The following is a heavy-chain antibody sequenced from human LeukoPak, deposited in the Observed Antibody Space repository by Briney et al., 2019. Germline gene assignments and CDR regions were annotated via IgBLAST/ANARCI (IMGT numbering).Heavy chain of an antibody. V-gene: IGHV4-39*07. CDR3: ARGGYYRSGNDFRFDP. J-gene: IGHJ5*02. CDR2: IYYSGST. Sequence: SETLSLTCTVSGGSISSSSYYWGWIRQPPGKGLEWIGSIYYSGSTNYKPSLKSRVTISVDTSKNQFSLKLSSVTAADTAVYYCARGGYYRSGNDFRFDPWGQGTLVTVSS. D-gene: IGHD3-10*01. CDR1: GGSISSSSYY.